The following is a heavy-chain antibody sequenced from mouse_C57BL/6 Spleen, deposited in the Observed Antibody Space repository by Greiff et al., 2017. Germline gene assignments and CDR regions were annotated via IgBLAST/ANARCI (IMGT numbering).Heavy chain of an antibody. CDR2: ISNGGGST. CDR1: GFTFSDYY. Sequence: DVMLVESGGGLVQPGGSLKLSCAASGFTFSDYYMYWVRQTPEKRLEWVAYISNGGGSTYYPDTVKGRFTISRDNAKNTLDLQMSRLKSEDTAMYYCARQEFDYWGQGTTLTVSS. J-gene: IGHJ2*01. V-gene: IGHV5-12*01. CDR3: ARQEFDY.